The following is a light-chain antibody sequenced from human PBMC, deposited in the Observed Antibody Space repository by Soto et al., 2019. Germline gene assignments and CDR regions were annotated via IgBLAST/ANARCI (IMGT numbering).Light chain of an antibody. CDR3: QQYNNWPLLT. CDR1: QSVSSN. J-gene: IGKJ1*01. CDR2: GAS. V-gene: IGKV3-15*01. Sequence: EIGMTQSPATLSVSPGERATLSCRANQSVSSNLAWYQQKPGQAPRLLIYGASTRATGIPARFSGSGSGTEFTLTISSLESEDFAVYYCQQYNNWPLLTFGQGTKVEIK.